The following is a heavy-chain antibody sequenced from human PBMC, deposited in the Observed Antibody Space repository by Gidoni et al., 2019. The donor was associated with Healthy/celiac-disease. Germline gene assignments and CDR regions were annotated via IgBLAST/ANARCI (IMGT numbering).Heavy chain of an antibody. Sequence: EVQLVESGGGLVQPGGSLRLSCAASGFTFSSYAMSWVRQAPGKGLEWVSAISGSGGSTYYADSVKGRFTISRDNSKNTLYLQMNSLRAEDTAVYYCAKDGCSGGSCYPGFVYGWFDPWGQGTLVTVSP. CDR1: GFTFSSYA. CDR2: ISGSGGST. CDR3: AKDGCSGGSCYPGFVYGWFDP. V-gene: IGHV3-23*04. D-gene: IGHD2-15*01. J-gene: IGHJ5*02.